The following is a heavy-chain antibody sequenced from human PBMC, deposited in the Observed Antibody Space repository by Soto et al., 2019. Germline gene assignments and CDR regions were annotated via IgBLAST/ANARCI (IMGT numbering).Heavy chain of an antibody. CDR3: ARLPKGSLVTA. V-gene: IGHV3-48*01. D-gene: IGHD2-21*02. J-gene: IGHJ4*02. CDR1: GFRFSEHS. Sequence: VVLVESGGGLVSPGGSLRLSCVASGFRFSEHSMNWVRQAPGKGLQWISYISSNSEKTYYAESVKGRFTVSRDNAKNVLFLQMNSLGADDTATYYSARLPKGSLVTAWGQGARVTVSS. CDR2: ISSNSEKT.